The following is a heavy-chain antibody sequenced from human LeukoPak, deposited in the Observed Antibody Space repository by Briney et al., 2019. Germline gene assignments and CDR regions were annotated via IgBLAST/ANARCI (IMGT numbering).Heavy chain of an antibody. CDR2: INHSGST. J-gene: IGHJ6*04. CDR1: GGSFSGYY. D-gene: IGHD2-15*01. CDR3: ARGKTWTYCSGGSCSRYYYYGMDV. V-gene: IGHV4-34*01. Sequence: SETLSLTCAVYGGSFSGYYWSWIRQPPGKGLEWIGEINHSGSTNYNPSLKSRATISVDTSRNQFSLKLSSVTAADTAVYYCARGKTWTYCSGGSCSRYYYYGMDVWSKGTTVTVSP.